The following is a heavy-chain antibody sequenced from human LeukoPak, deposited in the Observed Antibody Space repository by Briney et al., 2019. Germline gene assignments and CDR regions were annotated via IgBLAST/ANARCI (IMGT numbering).Heavy chain of an antibody. CDR1: GFTFSSYS. D-gene: IGHD3-10*01. CDR2: ISSSSSYI. CDR3: ARDTGSGSYYKNAYDY. V-gene: IGHV3-21*01. J-gene: IGHJ4*02. Sequence: GGSLRLSCAASGFTFSSYSMNWVRQAPGKGLEWVSSISSSSSYIYYADSVKGRFTISRDNAKHSLYLQMNSLRAEDTAVYYCARDTGSGSYYKNAYDYWGQGTLVTVSS.